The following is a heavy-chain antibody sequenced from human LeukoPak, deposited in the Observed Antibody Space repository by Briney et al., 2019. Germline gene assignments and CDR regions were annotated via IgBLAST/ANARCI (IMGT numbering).Heavy chain of an antibody. Sequence: LGGSLRLSCAAFGFTFSSNWMSWVRQAPGKGLEWVANIKQDGREKQYVDSVKGRFTISRDNAKNALYLQMNSLRVEDTAVYYCARAVGAIDAFDIWGQGTKASVSS. CDR3: ARAVGAIDAFDI. D-gene: IGHD1-26*01. J-gene: IGHJ3*02. CDR1: GFTFSSNW. V-gene: IGHV3-7*05. CDR2: IKQDGREK.